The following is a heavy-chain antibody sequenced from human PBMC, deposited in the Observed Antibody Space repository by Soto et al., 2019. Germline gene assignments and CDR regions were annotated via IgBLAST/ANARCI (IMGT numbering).Heavy chain of an antibody. Sequence: SETLSLTCTVSGGSISSGGYYWSWIRQHPGKGLEWIGYIYYSGSTYYNPSLKSRVTISVDTSKNQFSLKLSSVTAADTAVYYCARVMVRGVTFDYWGQGTLVTVSS. CDR3: ARVMVRGVTFDY. CDR2: IYYSGST. V-gene: IGHV4-31*03. D-gene: IGHD3-10*01. CDR1: GGSISSGGYY. J-gene: IGHJ4*02.